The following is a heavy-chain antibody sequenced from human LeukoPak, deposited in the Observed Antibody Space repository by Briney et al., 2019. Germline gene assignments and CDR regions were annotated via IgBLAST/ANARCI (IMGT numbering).Heavy chain of an antibody. D-gene: IGHD1-1*01. CDR3: ARKTDHQTGGDY. Sequence: PGGSLRLSCAASGFTVSSNYMSWVRQAPGKGLECVSVIYSGDSTSYADSVKGRFTISRDNFKNTLYLQMNSLRAEDTAVYYCARKTDHQTGGDYWGQGTLVTVSS. J-gene: IGHJ4*02. CDR1: GFTVSSNY. V-gene: IGHV3-53*01. CDR2: IYSGDST.